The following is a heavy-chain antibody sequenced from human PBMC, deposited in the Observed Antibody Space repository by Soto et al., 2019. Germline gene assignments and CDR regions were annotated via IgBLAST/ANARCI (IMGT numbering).Heavy chain of an antibody. CDR3: ARDRPSCSGGSCYSFDY. J-gene: IGHJ4*02. CDR2: IYSGGST. D-gene: IGHD2-15*01. Sequence: EVQLVESGGGLVQPGGSLRLSCEASGFTVSSNYMSWVRQAPGKGLEWVSVIYSGGSTYYADSVKGRFTISRHNSKNTLYLQMNSLRGEGTAVYYGARDRPSCSGGSCYSFDYWGQGTLVTVSS. V-gene: IGHV3-53*04. CDR1: GFTVSSNY.